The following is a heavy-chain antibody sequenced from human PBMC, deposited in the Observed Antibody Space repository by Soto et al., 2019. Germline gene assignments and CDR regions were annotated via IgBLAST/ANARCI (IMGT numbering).Heavy chain of an antibody. D-gene: IGHD2-15*01. Sequence: GGSLRLSCAASGFTFSSYWMSWVRQAPGKGLEWVANIKQDGSEKYYVDSVKGRFTISRDNAKNSLYLQMNSLRAEDTAVYYCARVPHLYCSGGSCYSREGGKIDYWGQGTLVTVSS. CDR3: ARVPHLYCSGGSCYSREGGKIDY. J-gene: IGHJ4*02. CDR1: GFTFSSYW. CDR2: IKQDGSEK. V-gene: IGHV3-7*01.